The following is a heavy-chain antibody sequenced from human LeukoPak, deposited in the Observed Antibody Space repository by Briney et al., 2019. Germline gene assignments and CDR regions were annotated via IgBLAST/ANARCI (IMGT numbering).Heavy chain of an antibody. D-gene: IGHD6-19*01. Sequence: ASVKVSCKASGYAFKKYAISWVRQAPGQGLEWMGWISTYNGDTNYAQNFKGRVTMTTDAFTSTAYMELRSLRSDDTAVYYCTRDPSNTSGWYIYFDYWGQGALVTVSS. CDR1: GYAFKKYA. CDR2: ISTYNGDT. CDR3: TRDPSNTSGWYIYFDY. J-gene: IGHJ4*02. V-gene: IGHV1-18*01.